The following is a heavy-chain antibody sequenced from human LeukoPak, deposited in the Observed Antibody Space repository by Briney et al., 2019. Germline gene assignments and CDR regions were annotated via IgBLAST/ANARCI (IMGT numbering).Heavy chain of an antibody. D-gene: IGHD2-2*01. CDR3: AREQGSTGYFEY. J-gene: IGHJ4*02. CDR1: GYTFTSYY. CDR2: INPSGGST. Sequence: RASVKVSCKASGYTFTSYYMHWVRQAPGQGLEWMGIINPSGGSTSYAQKFQGRVTMTRDMSTSTVYMDLSSLRSEDTAVYYCAREQGSTGYFEYWGQGTLVTVSS. V-gene: IGHV1-46*01.